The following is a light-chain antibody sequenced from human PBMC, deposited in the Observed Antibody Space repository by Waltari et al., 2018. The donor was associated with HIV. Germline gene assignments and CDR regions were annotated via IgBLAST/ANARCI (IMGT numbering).Light chain of an antibody. Sequence: QSALTQPRSVSGSPGQSVTISCTGTSSDVGGYDSVSWYQQYPGKAPKLMIYEVTKRPSGVPDRFSGSKSGNTASLTVSGLQAEDEADYYCSSYAGSNNYVVFGGGTRLTVL. CDR1: SSDVGGYDS. J-gene: IGLJ2*01. CDR2: EVT. V-gene: IGLV2-8*01. CDR3: SSYAGSNNYVV.